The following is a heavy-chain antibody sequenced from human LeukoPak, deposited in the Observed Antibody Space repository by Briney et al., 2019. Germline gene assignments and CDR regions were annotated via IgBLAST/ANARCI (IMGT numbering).Heavy chain of an antibody. Sequence: GASVKVSCKASGYTFTSYAMNWVRQAPGQGLEWMGWINTNTGNPTYAQGFTGRFVFSLDTSVSTAYLQISSLKAEDTAVYYCAKRGDYGDYVESSPYFQHWGQGTLVTVSS. V-gene: IGHV7-4-1*02. CDR3: AKRGDYGDYVESSPYFQH. J-gene: IGHJ1*01. D-gene: IGHD4-17*01. CDR2: INTNTGNP. CDR1: GYTFTSYA.